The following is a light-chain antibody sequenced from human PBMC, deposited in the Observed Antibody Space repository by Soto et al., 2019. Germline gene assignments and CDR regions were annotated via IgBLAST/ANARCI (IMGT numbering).Light chain of an antibody. CDR1: QSVGSN. Sequence: EIVVTQAPATLSVSPWERATLSCRASQSVGSNLAWYQQKPGQAPRLLLYGASTRATGIPARFSGSGSGTEFTLIISSLQSEDSAVYYCQQYNNWPPITFGQGTRLEIK. J-gene: IGKJ5*01. V-gene: IGKV3-15*01. CDR3: QQYNNWPPIT. CDR2: GAS.